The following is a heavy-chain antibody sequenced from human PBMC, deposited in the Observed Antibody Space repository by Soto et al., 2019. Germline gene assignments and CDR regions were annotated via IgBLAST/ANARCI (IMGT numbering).Heavy chain of an antibody. V-gene: IGHV1-3*01. Sequence: GASVKVSCKASGYTFTSYAMHWVRQAPGQRLEWMGWINAGNGNTKYSQKFQGRVTITRDTSASTAYMQLSSLRSEDAAVYYCARGKNDYGLNWFDPWGQGTLVTVSS. D-gene: IGHD4-17*01. CDR2: INAGNGNT. CDR3: ARGKNDYGLNWFDP. J-gene: IGHJ5*02. CDR1: GYTFTSYA.